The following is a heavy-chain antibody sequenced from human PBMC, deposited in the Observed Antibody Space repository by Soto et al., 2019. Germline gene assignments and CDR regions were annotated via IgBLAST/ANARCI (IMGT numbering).Heavy chain of an antibody. CDR2: IIPIFGTA. CDR3: ARGWGGSQYYYGMDV. CDR1: GGTFSSYA. J-gene: IGHJ6*02. V-gene: IGHV1-69*12. Sequence: QVQLVQSGAEVKKPGSSVKVSCKASGGTFSSYAISWVRQAPGQGLEWMGGIIPIFGTANYAQKFQGRVTSXXDXSXXTAYMELSSLRSEDTAVYYCARGWGGSQYYYGMDVWGQGTTVTVSS. D-gene: IGHD6-25*01.